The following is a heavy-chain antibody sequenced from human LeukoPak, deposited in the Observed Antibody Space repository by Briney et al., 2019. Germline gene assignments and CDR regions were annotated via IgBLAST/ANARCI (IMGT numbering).Heavy chain of an antibody. Sequence: SETLSLTCAVYGGSFSGYYWSWIRQPPGKGLEWIGEINHSGSTNYNPSLKNRVTISVDTSKNQFSLKLSSVTAADTAVYYCARGRYRGWFDPWGQGTLVTVSS. CDR3: ARGRYRGWFDP. J-gene: IGHJ5*02. CDR2: INHSGST. V-gene: IGHV4-34*01. CDR1: GGSFSGYY. D-gene: IGHD1-1*01.